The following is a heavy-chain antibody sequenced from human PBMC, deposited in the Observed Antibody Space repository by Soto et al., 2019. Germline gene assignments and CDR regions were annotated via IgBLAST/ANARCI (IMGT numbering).Heavy chain of an antibody. CDR3: AKDCRRLAVAGSAFDY. CDR2: ISGSGGHS. V-gene: IGHV3-23*01. CDR1: GFTFNDYA. D-gene: IGHD6-19*01. J-gene: IGHJ4*02. Sequence: XGSLRLSCAASGFTFNDYAMAWVRQAPGKGLEWVSSISGSGGHSSYADSVRGRFTISRDNVNSILSLDMSDLSAEDTAVYYCAKDCRRLAVAGSAFDYWGQGTLVTVSS.